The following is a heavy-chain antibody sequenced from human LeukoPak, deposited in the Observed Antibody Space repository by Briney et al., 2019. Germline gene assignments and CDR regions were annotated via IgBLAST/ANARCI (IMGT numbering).Heavy chain of an antibody. Sequence: SETLSLTCTVSGGSISSYNWSWIRQPAGKGLEWIGRIYTSGSTNYNPSLKSRVTMSVDTSKNQFSLKLSSVTAADTAVYYCASVDDSSGYYGGCFDYWGQGTLVTVSS. CDR1: GGSISSYN. CDR2: IYTSGST. D-gene: IGHD3-22*01. J-gene: IGHJ4*02. CDR3: ASVDDSSGYYGGCFDY. V-gene: IGHV4-4*07.